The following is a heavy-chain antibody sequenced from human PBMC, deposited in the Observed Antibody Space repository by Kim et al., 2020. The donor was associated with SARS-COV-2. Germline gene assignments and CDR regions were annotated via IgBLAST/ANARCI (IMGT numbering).Heavy chain of an antibody. D-gene: IGHD6-19*01. Sequence: QKFQGRVTMTRDTSTSTVYMEVSSLRSEDTAVYYCARIRSAVAGTATLDYWGQGTLVTVSS. J-gene: IGHJ4*02. CDR3: ARIRSAVAGTATLDY. V-gene: IGHV1-46*01.